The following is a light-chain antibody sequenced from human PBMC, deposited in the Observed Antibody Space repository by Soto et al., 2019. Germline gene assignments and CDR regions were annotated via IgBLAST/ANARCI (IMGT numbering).Light chain of an antibody. J-gene: IGLJ2*01. V-gene: IGLV1-40*01. CDR3: QSYDSSLSGTVV. CDR2: GNS. CDR1: SSNIGAGYD. Sequence: QSVLTQPPSVSGAPGQRVTISCTRSSSNIGAGYDVHWYQQLPGTAPKLLIYGNSNRPSGVPDRFSGSKSGTSASLAITGLQADDYADYYCQSYDSSLSGTVVFGGGTKLTVL.